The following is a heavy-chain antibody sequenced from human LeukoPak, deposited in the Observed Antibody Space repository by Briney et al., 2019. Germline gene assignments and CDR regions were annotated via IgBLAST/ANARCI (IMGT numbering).Heavy chain of an antibody. CDR3: ATYGDFPYCFYY. Sequence: SETLSLICVVTGDSIRNGKWWSWVRQPPGKGLEWIGEIIYSGSTHYNPSLKSRVTISLDESKNQFSLKLNSMTAADTAEYYCATYGDFPYCFYYWGQGTLVTVSS. CDR2: IIYSGST. J-gene: IGHJ4*02. D-gene: IGHD2-21*02. CDR1: GDSIRNGKW. V-gene: IGHV4-4*02.